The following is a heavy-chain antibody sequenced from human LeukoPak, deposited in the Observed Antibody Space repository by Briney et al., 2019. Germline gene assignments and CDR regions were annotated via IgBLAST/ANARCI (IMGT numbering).Heavy chain of an antibody. CDR3: AKQWLVSDAFDI. J-gene: IGHJ3*02. Sequence: SETLSLTCAVYGGSFSGYYWSWIRQPPGKGLEWIGEINHSGSTNYNPSLKSRVTISVDASKNQFSLKLSSVTAADTAVYYCAKQWLVSDAFDIWGQGTMVTVSS. CDR2: INHSGST. D-gene: IGHD6-19*01. CDR1: GGSFSGYY. V-gene: IGHV4-34*01.